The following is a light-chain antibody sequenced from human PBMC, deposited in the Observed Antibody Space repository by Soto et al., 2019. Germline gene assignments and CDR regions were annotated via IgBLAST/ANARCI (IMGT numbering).Light chain of an antibody. CDR3: NSYAGSNNWL. Sequence: QSALTQPASVSGSPGQSITISCTGTSSDVGGYNYVSWYQQHPGKAPKLMIYEVSKRPSGVPDRFSGSKSGNTASLTVSGLQAEDEAEYYCNSYAGSNNWLFGGGTKLTVL. J-gene: IGLJ3*02. CDR2: EVS. CDR1: SSDVGGYNY. V-gene: IGLV2-8*01.